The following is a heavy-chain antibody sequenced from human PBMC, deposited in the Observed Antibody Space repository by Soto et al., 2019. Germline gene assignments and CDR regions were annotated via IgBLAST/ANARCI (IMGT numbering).Heavy chain of an antibody. CDR3: ARATVTTTLSYFDY. D-gene: IGHD4-17*01. V-gene: IGHV3-30-3*01. Sequence: QVQLVESGGGVVQPGRSLRLSCAASGFTLSSYAMQWVRQAPGKGLEWVAVISYDGSNKYYADSVNGRFTISRDNSKNTLYRQMSRLRAEDTAVYYCARATVTTTLSYFDYWGQGTLVTVSS. J-gene: IGHJ4*02. CDR1: GFTLSSYA. CDR2: ISYDGSNK.